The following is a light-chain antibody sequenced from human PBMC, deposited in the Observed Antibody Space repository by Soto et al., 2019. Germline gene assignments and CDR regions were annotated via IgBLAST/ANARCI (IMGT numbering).Light chain of an antibody. CDR3: RAGDSSTVV. V-gene: IGLV3-1*01. J-gene: IGLJ2*01. Sequence: SYELTQPPSVSVSPGQTASITCSGDKLGDKYACWYQQKPGQCPVLVIYQDSKRPSGIPERFSGSNSGNTATLTISGTQARDEADYYCRAGDSSTVVFGGGTKLTVL. CDR1: KLGDKY. CDR2: QDS.